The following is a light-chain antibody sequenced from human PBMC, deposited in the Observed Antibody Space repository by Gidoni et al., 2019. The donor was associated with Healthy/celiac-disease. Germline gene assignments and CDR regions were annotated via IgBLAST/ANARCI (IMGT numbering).Light chain of an antibody. Sequence: QSALTQPASVSGSPGQSFTISCTGTSSDVGGYNYVSWYQQHPGKAPKLMIYEVSNRPSGVSNRFSGSKSGNTASLTISGLQAEDDADYYCSSYTSSSTRVVFGGGTKLTVL. J-gene: IGLJ2*01. CDR1: SSDVGGYNY. V-gene: IGLV2-14*01. CDR3: SSYTSSSTRVV. CDR2: EVS.